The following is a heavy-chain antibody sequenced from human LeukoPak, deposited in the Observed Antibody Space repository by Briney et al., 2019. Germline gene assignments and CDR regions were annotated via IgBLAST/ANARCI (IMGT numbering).Heavy chain of an antibody. D-gene: IGHD4-17*01. V-gene: IGHV3-30-3*01. CDR1: GFTFSTYW. CDR2: ISYDGSNK. J-gene: IGHJ4*02. CDR3: ARGDDYGDYVRY. Sequence: GGSLRLSCAASGFTFSTYWMSWVRQAPGKGLEWVAVISYDGSNKYYADSVKGRFTISRDNSKNTLYLQMNSLRAEDTAVYYCARGDDYGDYVRYWGQGTLDTVSS.